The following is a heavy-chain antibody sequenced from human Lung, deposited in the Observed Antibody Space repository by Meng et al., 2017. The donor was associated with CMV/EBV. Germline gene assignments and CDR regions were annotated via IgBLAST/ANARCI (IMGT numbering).Heavy chain of an antibody. CDR2: IYYSGST. V-gene: IGHV4-39*07. CDR1: GVSISSGSYY. CDR3: ARDGCSSADCYPSNWFDP. D-gene: IGHD2-2*01. J-gene: IGHJ5*02. Sequence: QLHLQESGPGLVKPSETLSLTCTVSGVSISSGSYYWAWIRQPPGKDLEWIGSIYYSGSTYYNPSLKSRVTISGDTSNNQFSLRLTSVTAADTAVYYCARDGCSSADCYPSNWFDPWGQGTLVTVSS.